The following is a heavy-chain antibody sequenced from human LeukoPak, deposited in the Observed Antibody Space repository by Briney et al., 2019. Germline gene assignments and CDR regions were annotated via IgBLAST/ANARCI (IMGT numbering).Heavy chain of an antibody. CDR3: ARVRTTVTVFDY. CDR2: IYYTGGT. CDR1: GGSISTYY. J-gene: IGHJ4*02. D-gene: IGHD4-17*01. Sequence: SETLSLTCTVSGGSISTYYWSWVRRPPGKGLEWIGYIYYTGGTNYNPSLKSRVTISVDTSKNQFSLKLSSVTAADTAVYYCARVRTTVTVFDYWGQGTLVTVSS. V-gene: IGHV4-59*12.